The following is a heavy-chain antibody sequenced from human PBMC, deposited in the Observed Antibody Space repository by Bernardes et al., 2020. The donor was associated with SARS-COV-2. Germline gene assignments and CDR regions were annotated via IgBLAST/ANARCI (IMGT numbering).Heavy chain of an antibody. V-gene: IGHV4-39*01. CDR3: ARHREYSSSLIHS. J-gene: IGHJ4*02. D-gene: IGHD6-19*01. CDR2: IYSSGST. CDR1: GDSISTSNLY. Sequence: SETLSLTCTVSGDSISTSNLYWVWIRQPPGKALEWIGSIYSSGSTYYSPSLKSRITISIDTPKNQFSLKLSSVTAADTAVYFCARHREYSSSLIHSWGQGILVTVSS.